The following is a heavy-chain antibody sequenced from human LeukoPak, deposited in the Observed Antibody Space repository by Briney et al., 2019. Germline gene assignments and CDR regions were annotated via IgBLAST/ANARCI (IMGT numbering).Heavy chain of an antibody. Sequence: PGGSLRLSCAASGFTFSSYAMSWVRQAPGKGLEWVSAISGSGGSTYYADSVKGRSTISRDNSKNTLYLQMNSLRAEDTAVYYCAKDTLSEHIVVVIAFTGYFQHWGRGTLVTVSS. CDR2: ISGSGGST. CDR1: GFTFSSYA. D-gene: IGHD2-21*01. CDR3: AKDTLSEHIVVVIAFTGYFQH. J-gene: IGHJ1*01. V-gene: IGHV3-23*01.